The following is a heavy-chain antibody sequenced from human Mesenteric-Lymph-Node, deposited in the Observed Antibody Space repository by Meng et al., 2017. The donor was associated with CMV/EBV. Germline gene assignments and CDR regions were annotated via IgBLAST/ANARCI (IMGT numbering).Heavy chain of an antibody. CDR1: GGSLSGYY. CDR2: INHSGST. CDR3: ARHQRWLKSEGGFNY. V-gene: IGHV4-34*01. D-gene: IGHD4-23*01. J-gene: IGHJ4*02. Sequence: QQWGAGLLKPSETLSLTVPVYGGSLSGYYWGWIRQPPGKGLEWIGEINHSGSTNYNPSLKSRVTISVDTSKNQFSLKLSSVTAADTAVYYCARHQRWLKSEGGFNYWGQGTLVTVSS.